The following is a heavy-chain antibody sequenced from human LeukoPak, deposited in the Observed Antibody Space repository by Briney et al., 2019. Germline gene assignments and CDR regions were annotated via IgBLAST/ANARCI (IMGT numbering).Heavy chain of an antibody. CDR1: GYTFTGYY. D-gene: IGHD3-22*01. CDR2: INPNSGGT. V-gene: IGHV1-2*02. Sequence: ASVKVSCKASGYTFTGYYMHWVRQAPGQGLEWMGWINPNSGGTNYAQKFQGRVTMTRDTSISTAYMELSRLRSDDTAVYYCARGSYYDSSGYYYGPSDYWGQGTLVTVSS. CDR3: ARGSYYDSSGYYYGPSDY. J-gene: IGHJ4*02.